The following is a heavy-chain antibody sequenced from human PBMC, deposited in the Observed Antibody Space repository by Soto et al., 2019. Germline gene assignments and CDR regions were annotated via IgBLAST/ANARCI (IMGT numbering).Heavy chain of an antibody. Sequence: QVPLVQSGAEVKKPGASVKVSCKASGYTFTGYYMHWVRQAPGQGLEWMGWINPNSGGTNYAQKFQGWVTMTRDTSISTAYMELSRLRSDDTAVYYCAKGEQLVRGYYYYYMDVWGKGTTVTVSS. CDR3: AKGEQLVRGYYYYYMDV. CDR1: GYTFTGYY. CDR2: INPNSGGT. J-gene: IGHJ6*03. V-gene: IGHV1-2*04. D-gene: IGHD6-13*01.